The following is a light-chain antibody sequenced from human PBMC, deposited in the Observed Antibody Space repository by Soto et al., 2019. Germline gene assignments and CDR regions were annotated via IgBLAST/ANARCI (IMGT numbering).Light chain of an antibody. CDR2: DVS. Sequence: QSALTQPASVSGSPGQSITISCTGTSSDVGGYNYVSCYQQHPGKDPKLMIYDVSNRPSGVSNRFSGSKSGNTASLTISGLQAEDEADYYCSSYTSSSSPFVFGSGTKLTVL. J-gene: IGLJ1*01. V-gene: IGLV2-14*01. CDR1: SSDVGGYNY. CDR3: SSYTSSSSPFV.